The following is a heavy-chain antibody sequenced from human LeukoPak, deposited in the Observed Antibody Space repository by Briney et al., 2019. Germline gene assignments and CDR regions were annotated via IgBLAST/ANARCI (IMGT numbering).Heavy chain of an antibody. V-gene: IGHV3-7*01. CDR3: ARGAGVLFDN. Sequence: GGSLRLSCEASRLTISSYGMTWLRQAPGKGLAWVAYIKEDGSENFYVGSVKGRFTISRDSARKSVYLQMNSLRVEDTAVYYCARGAGVLFDNWGQGTLVTVSS. J-gene: IGHJ4*02. CDR1: RLTISSYG. CDR2: IKEDGSEN. D-gene: IGHD3-10*01.